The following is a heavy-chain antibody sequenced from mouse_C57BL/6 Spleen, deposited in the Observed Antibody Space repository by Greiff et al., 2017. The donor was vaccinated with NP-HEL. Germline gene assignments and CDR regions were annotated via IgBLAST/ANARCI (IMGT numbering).Heavy chain of an antibody. J-gene: IGHJ2*01. CDR3: ARLLRGYFDY. Sequence: QVQLKQSGAELVRPGASVKLSCKASGYTFTDYYINWVKQRPGQGLEWIARIYPGSGNTYYNEKFKGKATLTAEKSSSTAYMQLSSLTSEDSAVYFCARLLRGYFDYWGQGTTLTVSS. D-gene: IGHD1-1*01. CDR1: GYTFTDYY. V-gene: IGHV1-76*01. CDR2: IYPGSGNT.